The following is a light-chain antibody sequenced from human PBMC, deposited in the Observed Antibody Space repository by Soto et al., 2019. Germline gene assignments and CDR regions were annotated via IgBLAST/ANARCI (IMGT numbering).Light chain of an antibody. V-gene: IGLV1-40*01. CDR3: QPYDSSLSGPVV. Sequence: QSVLTQPPSVSGAPGQRVTISCTGSSSNIGAGYDVHWYQQLPGTAPKLLIYGNNNRPSGVPDRFSGSKSGTSASLAITGLQAEDEADYYCQPYDSSLSGPVVIGGGTKLTVL. J-gene: IGLJ2*01. CDR2: GNN. CDR1: SSNIGAGYD.